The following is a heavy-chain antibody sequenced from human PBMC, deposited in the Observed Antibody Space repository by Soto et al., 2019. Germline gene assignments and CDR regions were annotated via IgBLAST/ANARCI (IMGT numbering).Heavy chain of an antibody. V-gene: IGHV3-23*01. D-gene: IGHD3-16*01. Sequence: PGGYLRLSCVASGFTFSSYAMTWVRQAPGKGLEWVSAISGGDGSPSYADSVKGRFTISRDNSKNTLYLPMNTLSAADTAAYYFAKCHTYNYDRLAFSGFDFWGPATLVTVSS. CDR3: AKCHTYNYDRLAFSGFDF. J-gene: IGHJ4*02. CDR2: ISGGDGSP. CDR1: GFTFSSYA.